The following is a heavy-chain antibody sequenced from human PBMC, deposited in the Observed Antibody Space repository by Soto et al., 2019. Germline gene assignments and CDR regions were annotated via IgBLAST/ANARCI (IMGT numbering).Heavy chain of an antibody. D-gene: IGHD5-18*01. V-gene: IGHV6-1*01. CDR3: ARSNSYGPPLDY. J-gene: IGHJ4*02. CDR1: GDSVSSNSAT. Sequence: SQTLSLTCAISGDSVSSNSATWNWIRQSPSRGLEWLGRTYYRSKWYNDYAVSVESRITINPDTSKNQLSLQLNSVTPEDTAVYFCARSNSYGPPLDYWGQGALVTVSS. CDR2: TYYRSKWYN.